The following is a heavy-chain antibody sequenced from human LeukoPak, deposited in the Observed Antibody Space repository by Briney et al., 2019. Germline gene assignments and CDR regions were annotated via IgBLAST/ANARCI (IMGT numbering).Heavy chain of an antibody. Sequence: PGGSLRLSCAASGFTFSSYSMNWVCQAPGKGLEWVSSISSSSSYIYYADSVKGRFTISRDNAKNSLYLQMNSLRAEDTAVYYCASPDNDYGDYIPNYWGQGTLVAVSS. D-gene: IGHD4-17*01. J-gene: IGHJ4*02. CDR3: ASPDNDYGDYIPNY. CDR1: GFTFSSYS. CDR2: ISSSSSYI. V-gene: IGHV3-21*01.